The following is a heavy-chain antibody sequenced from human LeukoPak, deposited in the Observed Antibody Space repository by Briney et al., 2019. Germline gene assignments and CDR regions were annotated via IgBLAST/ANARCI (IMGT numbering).Heavy chain of an antibody. V-gene: IGHV4-34*01. CDR3: AIVNYDSTSQNY. CDR2: INHSGST. Sequence: SETLSLTCAVYGGSFSGYYWSWIRQPPGKGLEWIGEINHSGSTNYNPSLKSRVTISVDTSKNQFSLKLSSVTAADTAVYYCAIVNYDSTSQNYWGQGTLVTVSS. J-gene: IGHJ4*02. CDR1: GGSFSGYY. D-gene: IGHD3-3*01.